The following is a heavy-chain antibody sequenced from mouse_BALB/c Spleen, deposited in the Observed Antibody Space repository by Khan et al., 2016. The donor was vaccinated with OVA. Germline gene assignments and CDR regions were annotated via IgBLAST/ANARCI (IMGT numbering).Heavy chain of an antibody. CDR2: TNPTNGRT. Sequence: QVHVKQSGAELVKAGASVKMSCKASGYTFTSYWMHWVKQRLGQGLEWFAETNPTNGRTYYDEKFKSKATLTVDNSSSTACMLISGPTCEDSAVYYCARIKKIEATYFDYWGQGTTLTVSS. D-gene: IGHD1-1*01. V-gene: IGHV1S81*02. CDR3: ARIKKIEATYFDY. J-gene: IGHJ2*01. CDR1: GYTFTSYW.